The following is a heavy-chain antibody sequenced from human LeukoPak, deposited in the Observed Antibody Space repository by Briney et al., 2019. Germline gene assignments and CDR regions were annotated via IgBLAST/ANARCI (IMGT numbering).Heavy chain of an antibody. J-gene: IGHJ4*02. CDR2: ISSSGST. CDR1: GFTFSSYE. Sequence: GGSLRLSCAASGFTFSSYEINWVRQAPGKGLEWVSYISSSGSTYYADSVKGRFSISRDNSKNTLYMQMNSLRAEDTAVYYCAKNMVGGVIMSSSFDYWGQGTLVTVSS. V-gene: IGHV3-48*03. CDR3: AKNMVGGVIMSSSFDY. D-gene: IGHD3-10*01.